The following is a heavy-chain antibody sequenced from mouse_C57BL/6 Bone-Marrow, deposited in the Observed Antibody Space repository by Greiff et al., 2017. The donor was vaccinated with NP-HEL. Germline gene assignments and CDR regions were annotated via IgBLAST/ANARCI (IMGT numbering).Heavy chain of an antibody. CDR1: GYTFTDYY. D-gene: IGHD4-1*01. Sequence: EVQLQQSGPELAKPGASVKISCKASGYTFTDYYMNWVKQSHGKSLEWIGDINPNNGGTSYNQKFKGKATLTVDKSSSTAYMELRSLTSEDSAVYYCARAGTVYYYAMDYWGQGTSVTVSS. V-gene: IGHV1-26*01. CDR3: ARAGTVYYYAMDY. CDR2: INPNNGGT. J-gene: IGHJ4*01.